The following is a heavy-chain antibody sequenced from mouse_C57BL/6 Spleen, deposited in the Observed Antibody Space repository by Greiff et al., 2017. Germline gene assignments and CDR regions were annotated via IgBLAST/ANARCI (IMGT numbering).Heavy chain of an antibody. D-gene: IGHD1-1*01. CDR3: AREGYGSSPAWFAY. Sequence: VKLVESGAELARPGASVKLSCKASGYTFTSYGISWVKQRTGQGLEWIGEIYPRSGNTYYNEKFKGKATLTADKSSSTAYMELRSLTSEDSAVYFCAREGYGSSPAWFAYWGQGTLVTVSA. CDR1: GYTFTSYG. J-gene: IGHJ3*01. CDR2: IYPRSGNT. V-gene: IGHV1-81*01.